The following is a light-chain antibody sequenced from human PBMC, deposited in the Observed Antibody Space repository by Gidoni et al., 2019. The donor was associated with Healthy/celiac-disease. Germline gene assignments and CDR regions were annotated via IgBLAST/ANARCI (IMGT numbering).Light chain of an antibody. J-gene: IGKJ4*01. CDR2: DAS. Sequence: EVVLTQSPATLSLSPGDRATLSCRASQTISGYLAWYQQKPGQAPRLLLYDASKRATGITARFSGSGSGTDFTLTISSLESEDFAVYYCQQRANWPLTFGGGTKVEIE. CDR3: QQRANWPLT. V-gene: IGKV3-11*01. CDR1: QTISGY.